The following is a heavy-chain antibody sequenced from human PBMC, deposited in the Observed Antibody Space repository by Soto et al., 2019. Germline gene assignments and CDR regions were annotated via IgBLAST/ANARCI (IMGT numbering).Heavy chain of an antibody. CDR1: GFTFSSYG. CDR2: ISGSGGST. D-gene: IGHD3-16*02. Sequence: EVQLLESGGGLVQPAGSLRLSCAASGFTFSSYGLSWVRQAPGKGLEWVSGISGSGGSTYYADSVKGRFTISRDNSKNTLYLQMNSLRAEDTAVYYCAKSLGDMVTFGGVIIVTLGDYWGQGTLVTVTS. J-gene: IGHJ4*02. V-gene: IGHV3-23*01. CDR3: AKSLGDMVTFGGVIIVTLGDY.